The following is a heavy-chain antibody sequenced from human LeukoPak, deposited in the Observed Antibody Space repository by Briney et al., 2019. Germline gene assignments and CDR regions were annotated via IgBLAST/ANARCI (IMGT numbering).Heavy chain of an antibody. CDR1: GFTVSNNY. CDR3: ARGITNIAVGDY. D-gene: IGHD6-19*01. CDR2: IYSSDNT. Sequence: GGSLRLSCAASGFTVSNNYMSWVRQAPGKGLEWVSIIYSSDNTYYADSVKGRFTISRDNSKNTLFLQMNGLRAEDTAVYYCARGITNIAVGDYWGQGTLDTVSS. V-gene: IGHV3-53*01. J-gene: IGHJ4*02.